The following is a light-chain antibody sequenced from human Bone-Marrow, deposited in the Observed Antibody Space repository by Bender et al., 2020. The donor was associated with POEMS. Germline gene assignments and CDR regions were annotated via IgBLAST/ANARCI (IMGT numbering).Light chain of an antibody. V-gene: IGLV1-47*01. CDR1: TSSIGSDY. CDR3: VAWDDTLNGWV. CDR2: RNH. Sequence: QSVLTQPPSASGTPGQRLTISCSGITSSIGSDYVSWYQHLPGTAPKLLIYRNHQRPSGVPDRFSGSMSGTSASLAISGLHSEDEADYYCVAWDDTLNGWVFGGGTKLTVL. J-gene: IGLJ2*01.